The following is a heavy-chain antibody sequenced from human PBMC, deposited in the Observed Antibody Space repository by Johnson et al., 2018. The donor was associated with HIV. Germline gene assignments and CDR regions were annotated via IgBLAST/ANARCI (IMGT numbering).Heavy chain of an antibody. CDR2: ISGGST. CDR3: ARGGGCGGDCYSGYDAFDI. CDR1: GFTFSNAW. D-gene: IGHD2-21*01. Sequence: VQLVESGGGLVKPGGSLRLSCAASGFTFSNAWMSWVRQAPGKGLEWVSSISGGSTYYADSRKGRFTISRDNSKNTMYLQMNSLRPEDTAVYFCARGGGCGGDCYSGYDAFDIWGQGTMVTVSS. V-gene: IGHV3-38-3*01. J-gene: IGHJ3*02.